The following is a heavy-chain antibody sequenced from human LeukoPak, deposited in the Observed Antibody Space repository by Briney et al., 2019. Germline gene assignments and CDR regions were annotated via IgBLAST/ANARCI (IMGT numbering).Heavy chain of an antibody. V-gene: IGHV3-48*04. CDR3: AELGITMIGGV. Sequence: GGSLRLSCAASGFTSSSYSMNWVRQAPGKGLEWVSYISSSSSTIYYADSVKGRFTISRDNAKNSLYLQMNSLRAEDTAVYYCAELGITMIGGVWGKGTTVTISS. CDR1: GFTSSSYS. J-gene: IGHJ6*04. CDR2: ISSSSSTI. D-gene: IGHD3-10*02.